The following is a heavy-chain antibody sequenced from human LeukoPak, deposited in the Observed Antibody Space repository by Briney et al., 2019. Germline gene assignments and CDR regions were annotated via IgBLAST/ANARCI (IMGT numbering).Heavy chain of an antibody. Sequence: ASVKVSCKASGGTFSSYAISWVRQAPGQGLEWMGGIIPIFGTANYAQKFQGRVTITADKSTTTAYMELSSLRSEDKAVYYCARDGYNLSRYYYYYMDVWGKGTTVTVSS. D-gene: IGHD5-24*01. J-gene: IGHJ6*03. V-gene: IGHV1-69*06. CDR3: ARDGYNLSRYYYYYMDV. CDR2: IIPIFGTA. CDR1: GGTFSSYA.